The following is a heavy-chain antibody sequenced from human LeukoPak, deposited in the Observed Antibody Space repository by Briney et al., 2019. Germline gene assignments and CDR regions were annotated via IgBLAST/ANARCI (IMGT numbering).Heavy chain of an antibody. Sequence: ASVTVSFTASGYTFTSYGISWVRQAPGQGLEWMGWISAYNGNTNYAQKLQGRVTMTTDTSTSTAYMELRSLRSDDTAMYYCARNPTMVRGVREYYFDYWGQGTLVTVSS. V-gene: IGHV1-18*01. J-gene: IGHJ4*02. D-gene: IGHD3-10*01. CDR1: GYTFTSYG. CDR2: ISAYNGNT. CDR3: ARNPTMVRGVREYYFDY.